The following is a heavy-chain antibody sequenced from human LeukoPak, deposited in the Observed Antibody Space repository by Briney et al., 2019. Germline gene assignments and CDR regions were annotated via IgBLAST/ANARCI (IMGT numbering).Heavy chain of an antibody. CDR1: GESFSGYY. CDR3: APARYSGSYSFDP. CDR2: INHSGST. Sequence: PSETLSLTCAVYGESFSGYYWSWIRQPPGKGLEWIGEINHSGSTNYNPSLKSRVTISVDTSKNQFSLKLSSVTAADTAVYYCAPARYSGSYSFDPWGQGTLVTVSS. V-gene: IGHV4-34*01. J-gene: IGHJ5*02. D-gene: IGHD1-26*01.